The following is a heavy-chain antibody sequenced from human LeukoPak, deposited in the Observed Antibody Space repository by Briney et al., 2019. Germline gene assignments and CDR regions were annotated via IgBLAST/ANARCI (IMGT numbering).Heavy chain of an antibody. CDR3: AKDQLYYYDGSGYPDAFDI. V-gene: IGHV3-30*18. J-gene: IGHJ3*02. CDR2: ISYDGSNK. D-gene: IGHD3-22*01. CDR1: GFTFSSYG. Sequence: GGSLRLSCAASGFTFSSYGMHWVRQAPGKGLKWVAVISYDGSNKYYADSVKGRFTISRDNSKNTLYLQMNSLRAEDTAVYYCAKDQLYYYDGSGYPDAFDIWGQGTMVTVSS.